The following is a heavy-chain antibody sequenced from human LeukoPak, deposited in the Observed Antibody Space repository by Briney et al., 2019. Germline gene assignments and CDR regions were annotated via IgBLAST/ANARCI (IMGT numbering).Heavy chain of an antibody. D-gene: IGHD3-10*01. J-gene: IGHJ3*02. CDR2: INTDGSST. CDR1: GFTFSSYW. Sequence: GRSLRLSCAASGFTFSSYWMHWVRQAPGRGLVWVSRINTDGSSTSYADSVKGRFTISRDNAKNSLYLQMNSLRAEDTAVYYCARDREFRAFDIWGQGTMVTVSS. CDR3: ARDREFRAFDI. V-gene: IGHV3-74*01.